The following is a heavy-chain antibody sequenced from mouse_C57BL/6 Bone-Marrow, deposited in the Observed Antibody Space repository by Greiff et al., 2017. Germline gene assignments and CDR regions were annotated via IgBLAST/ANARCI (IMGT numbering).Heavy chain of an antibody. CDR3: ARDEPIYYYGSSYDWFAY. V-gene: IGHV1-69*01. CDR2: IDPSDSYT. D-gene: IGHD1-1*01. J-gene: IGHJ3*01. CDR1: GYTFTSYW. Sequence: QVHVKQPGAELVMPGASVKLSCKASGYTFTSYWMHWVKQRPGQGLEWIGEIDPSDSYTNYNQKFKGKSTLTVDKSSSTAYMQLSSLTSEDSAVYYCARDEPIYYYGSSYDWFAYWGQGTLVTVSA.